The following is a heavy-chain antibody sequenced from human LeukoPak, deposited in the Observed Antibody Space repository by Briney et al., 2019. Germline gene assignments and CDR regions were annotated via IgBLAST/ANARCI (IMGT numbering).Heavy chain of an antibody. Sequence: PGGSLRLSCAASGFTFSDYWMYWVRQAPGKGLMWVSRISSDGSSTTYADSVKGRFTISRDNDKNTLYLQMSSLRDGDTAVYYCARDFGSGFCSGTSCYGYSSLAYWGQGTLVTVSS. D-gene: IGHD2-2*01. CDR1: GFTFSDYW. CDR3: ARDFGSGFCSGTSCYGYSSLAY. J-gene: IGHJ4*02. V-gene: IGHV3-74*01. CDR2: ISSDGSST.